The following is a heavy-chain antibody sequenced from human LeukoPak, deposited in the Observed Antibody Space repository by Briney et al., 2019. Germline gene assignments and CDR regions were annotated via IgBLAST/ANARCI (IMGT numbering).Heavy chain of an antibody. Sequence: GGSLRLSCAASGFTFSSYGMHWVRQAPGEGLEWVAVISYDGSNKYYADSVKGRFTISRDNSKNTLYLQMNSLRAEDTAVYYCAKDHTPYYYDSSGLGYWGQGTLVTVSS. CDR2: ISYDGSNK. J-gene: IGHJ4*02. CDR1: GFTFSSYG. D-gene: IGHD3-22*01. CDR3: AKDHTPYYYDSSGLGY. V-gene: IGHV3-30*18.